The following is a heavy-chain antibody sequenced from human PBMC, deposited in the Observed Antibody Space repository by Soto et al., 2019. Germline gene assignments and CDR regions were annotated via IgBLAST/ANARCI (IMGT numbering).Heavy chain of an antibody. CDR3: ARILCSSTSCYTFDY. V-gene: IGHV3-7*03. D-gene: IGHD2-2*02. Sequence: GGSLRLSCAASGFTFSSYWMSWVRQAPGKGLEWVANMRQDGSEKYYVDSVKGRFTISRDNAKNSLYLQMNTLRAEDTAVYYCARILCSSTSCYTFDYWGQGTLVTVST. CDR1: GFTFSSYW. J-gene: IGHJ4*02. CDR2: MRQDGSEK.